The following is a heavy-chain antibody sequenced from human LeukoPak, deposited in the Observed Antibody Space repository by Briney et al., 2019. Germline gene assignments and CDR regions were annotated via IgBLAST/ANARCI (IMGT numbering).Heavy chain of an antibody. Sequence: GGSLRLSCAASGFTFSSHWMHWVRQTPGKGLVWVSRIDSDGSSISYADSVKGRFTISRDNAKNTLYLQMSSLRAEDTAIYYCARLYDILTGAFDYWGQGTLVTVSS. V-gene: IGHV3-74*01. CDR3: ARLYDILTGAFDY. J-gene: IGHJ4*02. CDR2: IDSDGSSI. CDR1: GFTFSSHW. D-gene: IGHD3-9*01.